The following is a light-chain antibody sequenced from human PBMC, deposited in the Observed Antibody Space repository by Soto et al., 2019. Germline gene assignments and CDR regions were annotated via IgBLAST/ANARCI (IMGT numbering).Light chain of an antibody. CDR2: GAS. CDR1: QSVTNSF. Sequence: EIVLAQSPGTLSLSPGERATLSCRASQSVTNSFLAWYQQKPGQAPRLLIYGASRRATGIPDRFTGSGSGTDFTLTISRVEPEDFAVYYCQQYVSSPWAFGQGTKVDIK. J-gene: IGKJ1*01. V-gene: IGKV3-20*01. CDR3: QQYVSSPWA.